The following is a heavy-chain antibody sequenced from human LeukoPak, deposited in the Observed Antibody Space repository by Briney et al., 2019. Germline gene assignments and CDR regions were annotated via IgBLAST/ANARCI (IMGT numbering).Heavy chain of an antibody. Sequence: ASVKVSCKASGYTFTGYYMHWVRQAPGQGLEWMGWINPNSGGTNYAQKFQGRVTMTRDTSISTAYMELSSLRSEDTAVYYCARGRYSSSSVYYYYYMDVWGKGTTVTVSS. CDR2: INPNSGGT. D-gene: IGHD6-6*01. J-gene: IGHJ6*03. CDR1: GYTFTGYY. V-gene: IGHV1-2*02. CDR3: ARGRYSSSSVYYYYYMDV.